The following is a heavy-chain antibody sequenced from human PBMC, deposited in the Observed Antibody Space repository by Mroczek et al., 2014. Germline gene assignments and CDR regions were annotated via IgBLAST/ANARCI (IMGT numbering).Heavy chain of an antibody. D-gene: IGHD6-19*01. CDR1: GGSISSGSYY. CDR3: ARDGYTSGWDSPWGTHFDY. Sequence: QVQLQESGPGLVKPSQTLSLTCTVSGGSISSGSYYWSWIRQPAGKGLEWIGRIYTSGSTNYNPSLKSRVTISVDTSKNQFSLKLSSVTAADTAVYYCARDGYTSGWDSPWGTHFDYWGQGTLVTVSS. CDR2: IYTSGST. J-gene: IGHJ4*02. V-gene: IGHV4-61*02.